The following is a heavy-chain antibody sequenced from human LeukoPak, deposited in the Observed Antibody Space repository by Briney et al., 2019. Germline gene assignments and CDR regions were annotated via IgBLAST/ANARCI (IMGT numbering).Heavy chain of an antibody. Sequence: GGSLRLSCAASGFTFSSYSMNWVRQAPGKGLEWVSPISSSSSYIYYADSVKGRFTISRDNAKNSLYLQMNSLRAEDTAVYYCASHDSSDAFDIWGQGTMVTVSS. CDR1: GFTFSSYS. V-gene: IGHV3-21*01. CDR2: ISSSSSYI. D-gene: IGHD3-22*01. J-gene: IGHJ3*02. CDR3: ASHDSSDAFDI.